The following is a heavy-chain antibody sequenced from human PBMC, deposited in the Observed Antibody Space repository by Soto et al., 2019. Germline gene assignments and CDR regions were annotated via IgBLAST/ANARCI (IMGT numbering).Heavy chain of an antibody. CDR2: ISPTGNT. CDR1: GDTITSFS. V-gene: IGHV4-4*07. D-gene: IGHD1-7*01. Sequence: SETLSLTCTVSGDTITSFSWNWIRQSAGKGLEWIGRISPTGNTHDNPSHESRVTMSLDTSKNQFSLKLTSVTAADTAVYYCEGESGENWSYEAYWGQGTLVTVSS. J-gene: IGHJ4*02. CDR3: EGESGENWSYEAY.